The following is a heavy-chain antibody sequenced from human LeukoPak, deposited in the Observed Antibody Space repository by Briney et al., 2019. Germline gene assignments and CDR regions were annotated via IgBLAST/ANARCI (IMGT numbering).Heavy chain of an antibody. Sequence: SETPSLTCTVSGGSISSYYWSWIRQPAGKGLEWIGHIHASGSSNYSPSLKSRVTISVDTSKNQFSLKLSSVTAADTAVYYCARGREYYYDSSGSIAFDYWGQGTLVTVSS. CDR1: GGSISSYY. CDR2: IHASGSS. D-gene: IGHD3-22*01. V-gene: IGHV4-4*07. J-gene: IGHJ4*02. CDR3: ARGREYYYDSSGSIAFDY.